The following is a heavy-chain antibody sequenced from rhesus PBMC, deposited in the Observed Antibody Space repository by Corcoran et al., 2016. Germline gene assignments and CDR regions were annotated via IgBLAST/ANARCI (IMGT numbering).Heavy chain of an antibody. D-gene: IGHD6-25*01. CDR3: ARQVWIAASPWVFDY. Sequence: QVKLQQWGEGLVKPSETLSLTCVVYGGHLSGYYWSWIRPPPGKGLEWIGNIDGNSASTNYNPSLKNRVTISKDTSKNQFSLKLSSVTAADTAVYYCARQVWIAASPWVFDYWGQGVLVTVSS. CDR1: GGHLSGYY. CDR2: IDGNSAST. V-gene: IGHV4-73*01. J-gene: IGHJ4*01.